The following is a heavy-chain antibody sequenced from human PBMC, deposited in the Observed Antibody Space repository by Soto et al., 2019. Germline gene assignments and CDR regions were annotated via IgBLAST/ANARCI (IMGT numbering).Heavy chain of an antibody. D-gene: IGHD2-15*01. CDR3: AKDQEGGSCLS. CDR2: ISYDGSNK. CDR1: GFTFSSYG. V-gene: IGHV3-30*18. Sequence: PGGSLRLSCAASGFTFSSYGMHWVRQAPGKGLEWVAVISYDGSNKYYADSVKGRFTISRDNSKNTLYLQMNSLRAEDTAVYYCAKDQEGGSCLSWGQGTLVTVSS. J-gene: IGHJ5*02.